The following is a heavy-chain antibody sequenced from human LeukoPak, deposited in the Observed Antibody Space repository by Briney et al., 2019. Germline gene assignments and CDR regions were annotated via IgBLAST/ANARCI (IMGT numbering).Heavy chain of an antibody. Sequence: GGSLRLSCAASGFTFSSYAMSWVRQAPGKGLEWVAFIQFDGSNKYYADSVKGRFTISRDNSKNTLYLQMSSLRAEDTAVYYCASGKGQWNDYYMDVWGKGTTVTVSS. D-gene: IGHD1-1*01. J-gene: IGHJ6*03. V-gene: IGHV3-30*02. CDR1: GFTFSSYA. CDR2: IQFDGSNK. CDR3: ASGKGQWNDYYMDV.